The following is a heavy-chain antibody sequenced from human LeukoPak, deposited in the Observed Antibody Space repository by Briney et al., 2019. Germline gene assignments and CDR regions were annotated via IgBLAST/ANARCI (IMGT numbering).Heavy chain of an antibody. CDR3: AKDHDPGDYYYMDV. J-gene: IGHJ6*03. Sequence: GRSLRLSCAASGYSFDDYAMHWVRQASGKGLERVSGISWNSGSIGYADSVKGRFTISRDNAKNSLYLQMNSLRAEDTALYYCAKDHDPGDYYYMDVWGKGTTVTVSS. D-gene: IGHD1-26*01. CDR2: ISWNSGSI. CDR1: GYSFDDYA. V-gene: IGHV3-9*01.